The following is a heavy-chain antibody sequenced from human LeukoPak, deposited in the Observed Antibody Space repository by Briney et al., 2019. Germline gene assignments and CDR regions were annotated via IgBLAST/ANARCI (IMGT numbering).Heavy chain of an antibody. CDR2: IYWDDDK. D-gene: IGHD3-22*01. J-gene: IGHJ3*02. CDR3: AHAAYYYDSSGHADAFDI. V-gene: IGHV2-5*02. CDR1: GFSLSTSGVG. Sequence: SGPTLVKPTQTRTLTCTFSGFSLSTSGVGVGWIRQPPGKALEWLALIYWDDDKRYSPSLKSRLTITKDTSKNQVVLTMTNMDPVDTATYYCAHAAYYYDSSGHADAFDIWGQGTMVTVSS.